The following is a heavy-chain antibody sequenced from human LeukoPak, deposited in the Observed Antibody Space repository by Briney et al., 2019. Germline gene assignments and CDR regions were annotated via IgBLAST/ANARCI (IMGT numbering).Heavy chain of an antibody. CDR3: ARGIDDGDNWFDP. D-gene: IGHD1-1*01. Sequence: GGSLRLSCAASGFTFSSYWMHWVRQAPGKGLVWVSRINTDGSSTNYADSVKGRFTISRDNAKNSLYLQMNSLRAEDTALYYCARGIDDGDNWFDPWGQETLVTVSS. CDR2: INTDGSST. J-gene: IGHJ5*02. V-gene: IGHV3-74*01. CDR1: GFTFSSYW.